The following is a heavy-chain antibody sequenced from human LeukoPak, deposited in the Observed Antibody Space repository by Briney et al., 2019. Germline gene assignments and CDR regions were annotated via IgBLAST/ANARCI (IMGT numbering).Heavy chain of an antibody. CDR3: AREPYSGSYLGWFDP. Sequence: SETLSLTCAVYGVPFRGYYWTWIRQVPGKGLEWIGQIHHSGTTIYTSSLRSRVTISLDKSKSQFSLNLTSVTAADTGVYYCAREPYSGSYLGWFDPWGQGIQVIVSS. CDR1: GVPFRGYY. D-gene: IGHD1-26*01. J-gene: IGHJ5*02. V-gene: IGHV4-34*01. CDR2: IHHSGTT.